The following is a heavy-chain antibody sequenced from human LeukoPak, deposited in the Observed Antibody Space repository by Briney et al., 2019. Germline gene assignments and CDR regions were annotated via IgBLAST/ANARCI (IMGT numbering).Heavy chain of an antibody. J-gene: IGHJ3*02. Sequence: ASVKVSCKASGGTFSSYAISWVRQAPGQGLEWMGGIIPIFGTANYAQKFQGRVTITADKSTSTAYMELSSLRSEDTAVYYCAREGYYDSSGYYLGQDDAFDIWGQGTMVTVSS. CDR3: AREGYYDSSGYYLGQDDAFDI. CDR1: GGTFSSYA. D-gene: IGHD3-22*01. V-gene: IGHV1-69*06. CDR2: IIPIFGTA.